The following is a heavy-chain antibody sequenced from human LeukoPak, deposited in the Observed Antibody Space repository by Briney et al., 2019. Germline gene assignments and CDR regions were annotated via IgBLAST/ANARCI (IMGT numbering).Heavy chain of an antibody. CDR1: GFTFGDYA. Sequence: GGSLRLSCTASGFTFGDYAMSWVRQAPGKGLEWVGFISSKAYGGTTEYAAFVKGRFTISGDDSKSIDNLQMNSLKTEDTAVYYCTRGYNWNYGYFDNWGQGTLVTVSS. V-gene: IGHV3-49*04. J-gene: IGHJ4*02. CDR3: TRGYNWNYGYFDN. D-gene: IGHD1-7*01. CDR2: ISSKAYGGTT.